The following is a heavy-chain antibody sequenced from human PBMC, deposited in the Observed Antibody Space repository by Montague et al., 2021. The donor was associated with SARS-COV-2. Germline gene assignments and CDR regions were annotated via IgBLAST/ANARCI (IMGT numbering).Heavy chain of an antibody. Sequence: SETLSLTCTVSGGSISSSSYYWGWLRQPPGKGLEWIGSMYYSGSTYYNPSLKSRVTISVDTSKNQFSLKPSSVTAADTAVYYCARQGVQLLLEYRFDPWGQGTLVTVSS. CDR3: ARQGVQLLLEYRFDP. V-gene: IGHV4-39*01. CDR1: GGSISSSSYY. J-gene: IGHJ5*02. CDR2: MYYSGST. D-gene: IGHD2-2*01.